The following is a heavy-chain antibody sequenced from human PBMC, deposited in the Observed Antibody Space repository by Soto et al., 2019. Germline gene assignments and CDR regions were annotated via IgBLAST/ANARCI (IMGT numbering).Heavy chain of an antibody. Sequence: QVQLQESGPGLVKPSETLSLTCTVSGGSISGYYWSWIRQPPGKGLEWIGYMYNTGSTVYNPSFNSPGTISVDATKRQSSLQLSSATAAATAVYYWASYVRRYWGTDCYPLGVWARGTTVTVSS. CDR1: GGSISGYY. CDR2: MYNTGST. V-gene: IGHV4-59*12. D-gene: IGHD2-21*02. CDR3: ASYVRRYWGTDCYPLGV. J-gene: IGHJ6*02.